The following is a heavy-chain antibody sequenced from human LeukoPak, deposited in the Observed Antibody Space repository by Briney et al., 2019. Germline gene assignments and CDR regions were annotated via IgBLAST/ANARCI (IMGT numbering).Heavy chain of an antibody. CDR3: ARVRGYSSSMDV. D-gene: IGHD6-6*01. CDR2: IYYSGST. V-gene: IGHV4-39*07. J-gene: IGHJ6*04. CDR1: GGSISSSSYY. Sequence: SETLSLTCTVSGGSISSSSYYWGWIRQPPGKGLEWIGSIYYSGSTYYNPSLKSRVTISVDTSKNQFSLKLSSVTAADTAVYYCARVRGYSSSMDVWGKGTTVTVSS.